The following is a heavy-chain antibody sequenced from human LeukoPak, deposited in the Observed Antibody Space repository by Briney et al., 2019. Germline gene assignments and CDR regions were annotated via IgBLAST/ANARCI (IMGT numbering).Heavy chain of an antibody. D-gene: IGHD4-11*01. V-gene: IGHV3-53*01. CDR3: ARDQVIESVYSSHHYFDY. J-gene: IGHJ4*02. CDR1: GFTFSSNY. Sequence: PGGSLRLSCAASGFTFSSNYMSWVRQAPGKGLEWVSVIYSGGSTYYADSVTGRFTISRDNSKNTLYLQMNSLRAEDTAVYYCARDQVIESVYSSHHYFDYWGQGTLVTVSS. CDR2: IYSGGST.